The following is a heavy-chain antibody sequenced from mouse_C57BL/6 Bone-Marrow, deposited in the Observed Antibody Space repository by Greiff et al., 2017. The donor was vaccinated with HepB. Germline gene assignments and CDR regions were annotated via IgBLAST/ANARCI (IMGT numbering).Heavy chain of an antibody. V-gene: IGHV1-69*01. CDR3: ARARDYYDYDGVLFDY. CDR2: IDPSDSYT. CDR1: GYTFTSYW. J-gene: IGHJ3*01. Sequence: VQLQQPGAELVMPGASVKLSCKASGYTFTSYWMHWVKQRPGQGLEWIGEIDPSDSYTNYNQKFKGKSTLTVDKSSSTAYMQLSSLTSEDSAVYYCARARDYYDYDGVLFDYWGQGTLVTVSA. D-gene: IGHD2-4*01.